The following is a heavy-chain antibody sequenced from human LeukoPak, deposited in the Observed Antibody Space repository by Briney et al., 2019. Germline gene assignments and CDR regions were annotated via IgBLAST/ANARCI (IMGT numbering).Heavy chain of an antibody. D-gene: IGHD6-19*01. V-gene: IGHV3-23*01. CDR2: ISTDGVNT. CDR1: GFTFRNHA. CDR3: ARCTKYTTGWCNWFDP. Sequence: GGSLRLSCVASGFTFRNHAMNWVRQTPGKGLEWVSSISTDGVNTYYADSVKGRFTISRDTSKDTLYLQMNSLSAEDTAVYYCARCTKYTTGWCNWFDPWGQGTLVTDCS. J-gene: IGHJ5*02.